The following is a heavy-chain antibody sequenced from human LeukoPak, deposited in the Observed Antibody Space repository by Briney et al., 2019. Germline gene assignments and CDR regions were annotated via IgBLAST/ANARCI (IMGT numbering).Heavy chain of an antibody. CDR1: GGTFSSYA. Sequence: APVKVSCKASGGTFSSYAISWVRQAPGQGLEWMGWISAYNGNTNYAQKLQGRVTMTTDTSTSTAYMELRSLRSDDTAVYYCARVFTDYMDVWGKGTTVTVSS. J-gene: IGHJ6*03. CDR2: ISAYNGNT. CDR3: ARVFTDYMDV. V-gene: IGHV1-18*01.